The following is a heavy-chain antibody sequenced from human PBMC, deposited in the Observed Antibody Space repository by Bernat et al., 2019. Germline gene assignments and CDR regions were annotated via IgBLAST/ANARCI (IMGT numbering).Heavy chain of an antibody. D-gene: IGHD6-13*01. J-gene: IGHJ4*02. CDR3: ATDLILEDSSLRDY. V-gene: IGHV1-24*01. CDR1: GYTLTELS. CDR2: FDPEDGGP. Sequence: QVRLVQSGAEVKKPGASVKVSCRVFGYTLTELSMHWVRQAPGNGLEWMGGFDPEDGGPIYALNFQGRVTMTEDTSTDTAYMELNSLSSEDTAVYYCATDLILEDSSLRDYWGQGTLVTVS.